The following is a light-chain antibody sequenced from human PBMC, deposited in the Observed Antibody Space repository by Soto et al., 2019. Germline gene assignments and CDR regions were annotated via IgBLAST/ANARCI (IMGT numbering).Light chain of an antibody. J-gene: IGKJ1*01. CDR3: QQYNNWPPKGT. Sequence: EIVMTQSPATLSVSPGERATLSCMASQSVTSNLAWYQQKPVQAPRLLIYGASTRATGIPARFSGSGSGTEFTLTISSLQSEDFAVYYCQQYNNWPPKGTVGQGNKVEI. CDR1: QSVTSN. CDR2: GAS. V-gene: IGKV3-15*01.